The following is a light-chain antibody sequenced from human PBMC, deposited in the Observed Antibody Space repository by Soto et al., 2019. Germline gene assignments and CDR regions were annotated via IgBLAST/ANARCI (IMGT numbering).Light chain of an antibody. Sequence: QFALTQSPSGSGSPGQSVTISCTGTSSDVGGYNYVSWYQQYPGKVPKLMVYEVNNRPSGVPDRFSGSKSGNTASLTVSGLQAEDEADYYCTSYAGGNNVFGTGTKVTVL. CDR2: EVN. J-gene: IGLJ1*01. V-gene: IGLV2-8*01. CDR3: TSYAGGNNV. CDR1: SSDVGGYNY.